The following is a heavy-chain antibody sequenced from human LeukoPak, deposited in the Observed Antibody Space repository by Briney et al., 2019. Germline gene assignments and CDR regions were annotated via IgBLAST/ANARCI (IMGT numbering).Heavy chain of an antibody. CDR3: TRGQSYCGADCYSD. CDR2: MYTGGGR. V-gene: IGHV3-66*01. J-gene: IGHJ4*02. D-gene: IGHD2-21*02. Sequence: GGSLRLSCAASGFTFSSHAMSWVRQPPGKGLEWVSVMYTGGGRYYGDSVKGRFTISRDNSKNTVFLQMNSLRVEDTALYYCTRGQSYCGADCYSDWGQGTLVTVSS. CDR1: GFTFSSHA.